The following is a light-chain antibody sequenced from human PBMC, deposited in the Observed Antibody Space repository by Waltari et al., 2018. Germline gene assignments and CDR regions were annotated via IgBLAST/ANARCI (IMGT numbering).Light chain of an antibody. Sequence: IHLTPSPSPLSPSAGYMVTITCGASQGVGDSVSWYQQKPGKPPTLLIYGASTLHSGVPSRFSGSGSETDFTLTISSLQPEDVATYYCQKYNIAPRTFGPGTKVEIK. CDR1: QGVGDS. CDR2: GAS. CDR3: QKYNIAPRT. J-gene: IGKJ1*01. V-gene: IGKV1-27*01.